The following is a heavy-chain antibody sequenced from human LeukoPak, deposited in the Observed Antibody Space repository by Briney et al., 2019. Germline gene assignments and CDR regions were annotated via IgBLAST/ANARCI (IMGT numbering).Heavy chain of an antibody. V-gene: IGHV3-33*06. CDR1: GFAFSSYG. Sequence: PGGSLRLSCAASGFAFSSYGMHWVRQAPGKGLEWVAVKWYDGSNKYYADSVKGRFTISRDNSKNTLYLQMNSLRAEDTAVYYCAEATQWELLSFDYWGQGTLVTVSS. J-gene: IGHJ4*02. CDR2: KWYDGSNK. D-gene: IGHD1-26*01. CDR3: AEATQWELLSFDY.